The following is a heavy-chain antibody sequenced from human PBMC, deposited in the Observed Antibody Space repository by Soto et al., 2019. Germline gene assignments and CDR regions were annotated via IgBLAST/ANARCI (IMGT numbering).Heavy chain of an antibody. CDR1: GYSFTDLY. J-gene: IGHJ4*02. CDR3: AREDHFVADY. CDR2: INPNSGST. V-gene: IGHV1-46*01. Sequence: QVQLVQSGAEVKKPGASMRISCKASGYSFTDLYMYWVRQAPGQGPEWMGMINPNSGSTTYAQKFQGRVTMTMDMSATTVYMELRSLGSEETAVYYCAREDHFVADYWGQGTLVIVSS. D-gene: IGHD6-6*01.